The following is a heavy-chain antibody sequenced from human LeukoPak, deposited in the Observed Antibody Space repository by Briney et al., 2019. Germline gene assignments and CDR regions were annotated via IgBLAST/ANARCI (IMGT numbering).Heavy chain of an antibody. J-gene: IGHJ5*02. CDR3: RIAPRVKLRVGAAGRIGWFDP. CDR2: IITIVDTA. D-gene: IGHD6-13*01. CDR1: VGTFGNNA. Sequence: ASVKVPCTAAVGTFGNNAISWLRQAPAEGPEWMGDIITIVDTANYAQKFQGTLTITADESTTTAYMDLCSLRSQYTPEYNRRIAPRVKLRVGAAGRIGWFDPWGQGNLVTVSS. V-gene: IGHV1-69*13.